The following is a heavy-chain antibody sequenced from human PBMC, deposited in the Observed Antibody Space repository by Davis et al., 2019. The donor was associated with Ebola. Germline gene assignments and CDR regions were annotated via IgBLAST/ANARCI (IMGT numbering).Heavy chain of an antibody. Sequence: GESLKISCAASGFTFSNAWMNWVRQAPGKGLEWVANINQGGSDKYYVDSVKGRFTISRDNAKNSLYLQLNSLRAEDTAVYYCARGPTDHAYPTVWGQGILVTVSS. V-gene: IGHV3-7*03. CDR2: INQGGSDK. J-gene: IGHJ4*02. D-gene: IGHD2-21*01. CDR3: ARGPTDHAYPTV. CDR1: GFTFSNAW.